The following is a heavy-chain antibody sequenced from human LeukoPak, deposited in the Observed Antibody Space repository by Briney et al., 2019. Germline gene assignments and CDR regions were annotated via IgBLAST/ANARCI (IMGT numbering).Heavy chain of an antibody. D-gene: IGHD3-22*01. J-gene: IGHJ3*02. CDR2: IYPGDSDT. V-gene: IGHV5-51*01. Sequence: AGESLKISCKGSGYSFTSYWIGWVRQMPGKGLEWMGIIYPGDSDTRYSPSFQGQVTISADKSISTAYLQWSSLKASDTAMYYCARPPMIVGPPDAFDIWGQGTMVTVPS. CDR1: GYSFTSYW. CDR3: ARPPMIVGPPDAFDI.